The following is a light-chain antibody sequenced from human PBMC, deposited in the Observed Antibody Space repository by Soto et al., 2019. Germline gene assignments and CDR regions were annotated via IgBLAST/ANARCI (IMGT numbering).Light chain of an antibody. CDR3: QQFYSSPLT. CDR1: QILLFSSNKKNY. J-gene: IGKJ4*01. Sequence: DIVMTQSPASLAVSLCEIATINCKSIQILLFSSNKKNYLAWYQQRPGQPPKLLIYWASSRESGVPDRFTGSGSGTDFTLSISSLQAEDVAAYYCQQFYSSPLTFGGGTKVDIK. V-gene: IGKV4-1*01. CDR2: WAS.